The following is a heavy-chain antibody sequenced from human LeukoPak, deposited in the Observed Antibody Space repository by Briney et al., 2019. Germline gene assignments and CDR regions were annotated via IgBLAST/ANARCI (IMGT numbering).Heavy chain of an antibody. J-gene: IGHJ4*02. D-gene: IGHD1-26*01. V-gene: IGHV3-53*01. CDR2: IYSGGST. Sequence: GGSLRLSCAASGFTVSSNYMSWVRQAPGKGLEWVSVIYSGGSTYYADSVKGRFTISRDNSKNTLYLQMNSLRAEDTAVYYCARAVSRRRYLLGRAFDYWGQGTLVTVSS. CDR1: GFTVSSNY. CDR3: ARAVSRRRYLLGRAFDY.